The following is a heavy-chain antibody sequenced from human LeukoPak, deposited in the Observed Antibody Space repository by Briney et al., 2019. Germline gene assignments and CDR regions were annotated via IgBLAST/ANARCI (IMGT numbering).Heavy chain of an antibody. J-gene: IGHJ4*02. CDR2: VQITENN. V-gene: IGHV4-4*07. CDR1: GGYISDYY. Sequence: SETLSLTCTVFGGYISDYYWTWIRQSAGKGLEWIGRVQITENNNYNPSLRSRVTLSLDTSKNQFSLRLASVTAADTAIYYCARESVAAGTRWFDYWGQGALVTVSS. CDR3: ARESVAAGTRWFDY. D-gene: IGHD1-1*01.